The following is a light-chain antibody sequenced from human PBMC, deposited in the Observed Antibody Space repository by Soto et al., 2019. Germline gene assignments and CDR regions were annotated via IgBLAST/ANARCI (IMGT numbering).Light chain of an antibody. CDR2: GKY. CDR3: QSYDSSLSAWV. J-gene: IGLJ3*02. Sequence: QSVLTQPPSVSGAPGQRVTISCTGSSSNIGAGYDVHWYQQLPGTVPKLLIYGKYNRPSGVPDRFSGSKSGTSASLAITGLQPEDEGDYYCQSYDSSLSAWVFGGGTKLTVL. V-gene: IGLV1-40*01. CDR1: SSNIGAGYD.